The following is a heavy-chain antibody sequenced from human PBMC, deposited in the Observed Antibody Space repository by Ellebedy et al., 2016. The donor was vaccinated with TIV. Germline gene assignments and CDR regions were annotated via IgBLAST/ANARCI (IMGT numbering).Heavy chain of an antibody. J-gene: IGHJ4*02. CDR2: ISAYNGNT. D-gene: IGHD3-9*01. Sequence: ASVKVSXKASGYTFTSYGISWVRQAPGQGLEWMGWISAYNGNTNYAQKLQGRVTMTTDTSTSTAYMELRSLRSDDTAVYYCARGSDRVILTGYYYWTHFDYWGQGTLVTVSS. CDR3: ARGSDRVILTGYYYWTHFDY. V-gene: IGHV1-18*01. CDR1: GYTFTSYG.